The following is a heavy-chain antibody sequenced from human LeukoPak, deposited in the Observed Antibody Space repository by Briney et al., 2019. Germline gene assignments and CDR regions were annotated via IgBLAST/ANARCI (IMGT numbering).Heavy chain of an antibody. CDR3: ARDRNRKFSSSWYVSDY. CDR2: ISSSSSYI. V-gene: IGHV3-21*01. CDR1: GFTFSSYS. J-gene: IGHJ4*02. Sequence: MSGGSLRLSCAASGFTFSSYSMNWVRQAPGKGLEWVSSISSSSSYIYYADSVKGRFTISRDNAKNSLYLQMNSLRAEDTAVYYCARDRNRKFSSSWYVSDYWGQGTLVTVSS. D-gene: IGHD6-13*01.